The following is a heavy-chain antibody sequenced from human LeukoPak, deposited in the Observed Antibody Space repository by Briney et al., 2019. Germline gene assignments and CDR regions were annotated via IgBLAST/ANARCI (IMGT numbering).Heavy chain of an antibody. V-gene: IGHV3-74*01. Sequence: GGSLRLSCAASGDTFSGYWMHWVRQVPGQGLVWVSRIDTDGRTTDYADSVRGRFTIYRDNVQNTLYLQMNSLTAEDTAVYYCARDVAGARSYWGQGALVSVSS. CDR2: IDTDGRTT. CDR1: GDTFSGYW. CDR3: ARDVAGARSY. J-gene: IGHJ4*02. D-gene: IGHD3-10*01.